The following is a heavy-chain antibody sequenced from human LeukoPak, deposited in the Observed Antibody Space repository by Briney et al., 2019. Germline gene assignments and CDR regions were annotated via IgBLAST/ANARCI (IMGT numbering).Heavy chain of an antibody. CDR3: ARCGAVAGIDY. V-gene: IGHV4-38-2*01. D-gene: IGHD6-19*01. CDR1: GYSISSGYY. J-gene: IGHJ4*02. Sequence: PSETLSLTCAVSGYSISSGYYWGRIRQPPGKGLEWIGSIYHSGSTYYNPSLKSRVTISVDTSKNQFSLKLSSVTAADTAVYYCARCGAVAGIDYWGQGTLVTVSS. CDR2: IYHSGST.